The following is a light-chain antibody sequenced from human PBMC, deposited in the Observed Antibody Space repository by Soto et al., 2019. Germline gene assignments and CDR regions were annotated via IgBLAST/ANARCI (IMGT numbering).Light chain of an antibody. CDR3: TSKTSTSPYV. CDR2: EVS. V-gene: IGLV2-14*01. Sequence: QSVLARPASVSGSPGQSITISCTGTSSDVGGYKYVSWYQQHPGKAPKFLIYEVSNRPSGVSSRFSGSKSGNTASLTISGLQAEDQADYYCTSKTSTSPYVFGTGTKVTVL. CDR1: SSDVGGYKY. J-gene: IGLJ1*01.